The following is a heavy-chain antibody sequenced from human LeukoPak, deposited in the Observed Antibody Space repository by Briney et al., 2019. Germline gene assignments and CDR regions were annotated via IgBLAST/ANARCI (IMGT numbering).Heavy chain of an antibody. Sequence: ASVKVSCKASGYTFTGYYMHWVRQAPGRGLEWMGCINPNSGGTNYAQKFQGWVTMTRDTSISTAYMELSRLRSDDTAVYYCARGDGADSSGYYSPYFDYWGQGTLGTVSS. CDR1: GYTFTGYY. D-gene: IGHD3-22*01. J-gene: IGHJ4*02. CDR3: ARGDGADSSGYYSPYFDY. CDR2: INPNSGGT. V-gene: IGHV1-2*04.